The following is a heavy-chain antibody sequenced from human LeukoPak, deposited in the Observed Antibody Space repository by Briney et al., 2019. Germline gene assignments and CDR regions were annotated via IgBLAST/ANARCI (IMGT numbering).Heavy chain of an antibody. J-gene: IGHJ4*02. CDR2: FDPEDGET. Sequence: ASVKVSCTVSGYTLTESSMHWVRQAPGKGLEWMGGFDPEDGETIYAQKFQGRVTMTEDTSTDTAYMELSSLRSEDTAVYYCATAESLPFDYWGQGTLVTVSS. D-gene: IGHD3-10*01. CDR1: GYTLTESS. CDR3: ATAESLPFDY. V-gene: IGHV1-24*01.